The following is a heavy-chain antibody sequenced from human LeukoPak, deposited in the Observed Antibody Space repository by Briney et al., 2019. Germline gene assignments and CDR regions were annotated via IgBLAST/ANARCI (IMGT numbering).Heavy chain of an antibody. D-gene: IGHD1-26*01. CDR1: GGSISSGSYY. V-gene: IGHV4-61*02. CDR3: ARASGSCPGNFDY. CDR2: IYTSGST. J-gene: IGHJ4*02. Sequence: SQTLSLTCTVSGGSISSGSYYWSWIWQPAGKGLEWIGRIYTSGSTNYNPSLKSRVTISVDTSKNQFSLKLSSVTAADTAVYYCARASGSCPGNFDYWGQGTLVTVSS.